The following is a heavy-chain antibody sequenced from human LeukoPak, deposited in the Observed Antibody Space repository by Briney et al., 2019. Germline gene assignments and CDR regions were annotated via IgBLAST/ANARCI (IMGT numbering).Heavy chain of an antibody. CDR1: GGSISSGDYY. V-gene: IGHV4-39*07. D-gene: IGHD2-21*02. Sequence: SETLSLTCTVSGGSISSGDYYWSWTRQPPGKGLEWIGEINHSGSTNYNPSLKSRVTISVDTSKNQFSLKLSSVTAADTAVYYCARAPDIVVVTAIRYSKFDYWGQGTLVTVSS. CDR3: ARAPDIVVVTAIRYSKFDY. CDR2: INHSGST. J-gene: IGHJ4*02.